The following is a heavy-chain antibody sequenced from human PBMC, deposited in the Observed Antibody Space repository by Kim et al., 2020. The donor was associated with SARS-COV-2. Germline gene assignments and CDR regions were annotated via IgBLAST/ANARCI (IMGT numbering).Heavy chain of an antibody. CDR1: GFTFSSYA. Sequence: GGSLRLSCAASGFTFSSYAMSWVRQAPGKGLEWVSAIRGSGGSTYYADSVTGRFTISRDNSKNTLYLQMNSLRAEDTAVYYCAKVRTPITMIVVVLDYWGQGTLVTVSS. V-gene: IGHV3-23*01. J-gene: IGHJ4*02. D-gene: IGHD3-22*01. CDR3: AKVRTPITMIVVVLDY. CDR2: IRGSGGST.